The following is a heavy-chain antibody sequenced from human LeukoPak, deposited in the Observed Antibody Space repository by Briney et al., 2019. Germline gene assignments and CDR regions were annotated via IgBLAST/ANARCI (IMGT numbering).Heavy chain of an antibody. CDR3: ARDVYYYGSGTLFGDI. Sequence: SETLSLTCTVSGGSISSYYWSWIRQPAGKGLEWIGRIYTSGSTNYNPSLKSRVTMSVDTSKNQFSLKLSSVTAADTAVYYCARDVYYYGSGTLFGDIWGQETMVTVSS. CDR2: IYTSGST. J-gene: IGHJ3*02. CDR1: GGSISSYY. D-gene: IGHD3-10*01. V-gene: IGHV4-4*07.